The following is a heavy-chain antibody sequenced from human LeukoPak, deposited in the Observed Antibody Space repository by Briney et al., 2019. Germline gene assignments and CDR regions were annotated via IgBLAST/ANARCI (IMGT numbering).Heavy chain of an antibody. J-gene: IGHJ4*02. CDR2: ISSSGRTI. Sequence: PGGSLRLSCAASGFTFSEYYMSWIRQAPGKGLEWVSYISSSGRTIYYADSVKGRFTISRDNAKNSLYLQMNSLGAEDTAVYYCARGQWQLLSYFDYWGQGTLVTVSS. D-gene: IGHD5-12*01. CDR1: GFTFSEYY. CDR3: ARGQWQLLSYFDY. V-gene: IGHV3-11*01.